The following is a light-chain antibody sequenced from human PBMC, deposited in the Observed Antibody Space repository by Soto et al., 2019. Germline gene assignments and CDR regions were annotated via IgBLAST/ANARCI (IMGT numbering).Light chain of an antibody. CDR1: QSVSSY. Sequence: EILLTQSPGTLSFSPGESATLSCKASQSVSSYLAWYQQKPGQAPRLLIYDASNRATGIPARFSGSGSGTDFTLTISSLEPEDFAVYYCQQRSNWPPNTFGQGTRLEIK. V-gene: IGKV3-11*01. CDR2: DAS. J-gene: IGKJ5*01. CDR3: QQRSNWPPNT.